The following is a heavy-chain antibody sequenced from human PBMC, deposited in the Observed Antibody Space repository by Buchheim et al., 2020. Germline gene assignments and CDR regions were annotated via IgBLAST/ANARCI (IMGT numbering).Heavy chain of an antibody. J-gene: IGHJ5*02. D-gene: IGHD2-2*02. V-gene: IGHV4-31*03. Sequence: QQQLQESGPGLVKPSETLSLTCTVSGGSISSGGYYWSWIRQHPGKGLEWIGYIYCSGSTYYNPSLKSRVTISVDTSKNQFSLKLSSVTAADTAVYYCARVGDCSSTSCYISWFDPWGQGTL. CDR3: ARVGDCSSTSCYISWFDP. CDR2: IYCSGST. CDR1: GGSISSGGYY.